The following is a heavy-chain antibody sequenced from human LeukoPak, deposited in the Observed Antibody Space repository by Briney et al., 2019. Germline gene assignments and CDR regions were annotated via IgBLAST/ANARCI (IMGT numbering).Heavy chain of an antibody. CDR2: IYYSGRT. CDR1: GGSISSGGYY. Sequence: SETLSLTCTVSGGSISSGGYYWSWIRQHPGKGLEWIGYIYYSGRTYYNPSLKSRVTISVDTTNNQFSLKLSSVTAADTAVYYCARGGTMVRGVTYNWFDPWGQGTLVTVSS. CDR3: ARGGTMVRGVTYNWFDP. J-gene: IGHJ5*02. D-gene: IGHD3-10*01. V-gene: IGHV4-31*03.